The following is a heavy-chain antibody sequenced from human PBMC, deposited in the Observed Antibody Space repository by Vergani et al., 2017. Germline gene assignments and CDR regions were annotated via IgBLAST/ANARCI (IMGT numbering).Heavy chain of an antibody. V-gene: IGHV4-34*01. Sequence: QVQLQQWGAGLLKPSETLSLTCAVYGGSFSGYYWSWIRQPPGKGLEWIWEINHSGSTNYNPSLQSRVTRSVDTSKNQFSLKVSSVTAADTGVYYCAACQLYSCDFDYWGQGTLVTVSS. J-gene: IGHJ4*02. D-gene: IGHD6-25*01. CDR3: AACQLYSCDFDY. CDR1: GGSFSGYY. CDR2: INHSGST.